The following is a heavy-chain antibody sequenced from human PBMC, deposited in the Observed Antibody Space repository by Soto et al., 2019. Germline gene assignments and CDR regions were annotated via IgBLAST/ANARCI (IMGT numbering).Heavy chain of an antibody. CDR1: GYILTEVS. Sequence: ASVKVSCKVSGYILTEVSMHWVRQAPGKGLEWMGGFDPEDAETIYTQKFQGRVTMTGDTSTDTAYMELGSLRSEDTAVYYCASSYSRSSVLGSFDSWGQGTLVTVSS. V-gene: IGHV1-24*01. J-gene: IGHJ5*01. D-gene: IGHD6-6*01. CDR3: ASSYSRSSVLGSFDS. CDR2: FDPEDAET.